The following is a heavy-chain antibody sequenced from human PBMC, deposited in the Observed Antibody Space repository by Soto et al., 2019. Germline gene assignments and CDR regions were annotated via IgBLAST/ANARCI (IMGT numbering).Heavy chain of an antibody. CDR2: LTPSLGPP. CDR1: GGPFSSSA. D-gene: IGHD1-26*01. J-gene: IGHJ4*02. Sequence: QVQLVQSGAEVKKPGSSVKVSCKASGGPFSSSAITWVRQAPGQGPEWMARLTPSLGPPAYVPKFQGRLTITADESTSTAYMELNTLTSEDTAIYYCARAVGGSYFDFWGQGTQVTVSS. V-gene: IGHV1-69*11. CDR3: ARAVGGSYFDF.